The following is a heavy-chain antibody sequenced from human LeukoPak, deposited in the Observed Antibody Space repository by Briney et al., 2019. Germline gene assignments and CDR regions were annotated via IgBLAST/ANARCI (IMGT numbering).Heavy chain of an antibody. Sequence: SETLSLTCTVSGGSISSYYWSWIRQHPGKGLEWIGYIYYSGSTYYNPSLKSRVTISVDTSKNQFSLKLSSVTAADTAVYYCARQDGGSGSSDAFDIWGQGTMVTVSS. D-gene: IGHD3-10*01. V-gene: IGHV4-59*06. J-gene: IGHJ3*02. CDR1: GGSISSYY. CDR2: IYYSGST. CDR3: ARQDGGSGSSDAFDI.